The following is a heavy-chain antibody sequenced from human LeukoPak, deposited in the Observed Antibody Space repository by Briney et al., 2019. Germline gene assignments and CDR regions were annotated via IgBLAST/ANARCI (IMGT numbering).Heavy chain of an antibody. CDR3: SRGRDEYKGGNY. CDR2: IYYSGST. D-gene: IGHD5-24*01. CDR1: GGSISSGDYY. Sequence: SETLSLTCTVSGGSISSGDYYWSWIRQPPGKGLEWIGYIYYSGSTYYIPSLKSRVTISGDTSKNQVSLKLSSVTAADTAVYYCSRGRDEYKGGNYWGQGTLVTVSS. V-gene: IGHV4-30-4*01. J-gene: IGHJ4*02.